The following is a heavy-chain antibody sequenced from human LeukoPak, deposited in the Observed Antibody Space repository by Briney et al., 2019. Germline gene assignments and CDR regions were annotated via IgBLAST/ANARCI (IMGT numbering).Heavy chain of an antibody. D-gene: IGHD6-25*01. Sequence: TSETLSLTCTVSGGSLSSFYWTWVRHPPGKRLEWLGYIFYLGTTNYNPSFKSQVAMSVDTSKNQVSLKLNSVTAADTAVYYCARHGEQRLQPWGQGTLVTVSS. CDR1: GGSLSSFY. J-gene: IGHJ5*02. V-gene: IGHV4-59*01. CDR2: IFYLGTT. CDR3: ARHGEQRLQP.